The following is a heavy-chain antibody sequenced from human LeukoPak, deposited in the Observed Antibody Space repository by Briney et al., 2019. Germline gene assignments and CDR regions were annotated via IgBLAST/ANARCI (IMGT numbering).Heavy chain of an antibody. CDR1: GGSFSGYY. Sequence: SETLSLTCAVYGGSFSGYYWSWIRQPPGKGLEWIGEINHSGSTNYNPSLKSRVTISVDTSKNQFSLKLSSVPAADTAVYYCARPRIAAAATPFDYWGQGTLVTVSS. V-gene: IGHV4-34*01. J-gene: IGHJ4*02. D-gene: IGHD6-13*01. CDR3: ARPRIAAAATPFDY. CDR2: INHSGST.